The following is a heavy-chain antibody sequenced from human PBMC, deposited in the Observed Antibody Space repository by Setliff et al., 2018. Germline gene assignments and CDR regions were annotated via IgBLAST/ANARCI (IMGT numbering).Heavy chain of an antibody. V-gene: IGHV1-2*02. CDR2: INPNSGGT. Sequence: ASVKVSCKASGYTLSKYYIHWVRQAPGQGLEYMGWINPNSGGTNYAPKFQGRVTMTRDTSISTVYMEVSRLRSDDTAVYFCARDGDILTTYYIYYYYMDVWGKGTTVTVSS. CDR3: ARDGDILTTYYIYYYYMDV. J-gene: IGHJ6*03. D-gene: IGHD3-9*01. CDR1: GYTLSKYY.